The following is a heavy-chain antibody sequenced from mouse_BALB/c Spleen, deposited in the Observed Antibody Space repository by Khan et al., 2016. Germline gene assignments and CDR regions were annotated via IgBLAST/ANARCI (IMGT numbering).Heavy chain of an antibody. J-gene: IGHJ2*01. CDR2: INTETGEP. D-gene: IGHD2-3*01. Sequence: QIQLVQSGPELKKPGETVKISCKASGYTFTDYSMHWVKQAPGKGLKWMGWINTETGEPTYADDFKGRFAFSLETSASTAYLQLNNLKNEDTATYCGAKGYDGYYDDYWGQDTTLTVSS. V-gene: IGHV9-2-1*01. CDR1: GYTFTDYS. CDR3: AKGYDGYYDDY.